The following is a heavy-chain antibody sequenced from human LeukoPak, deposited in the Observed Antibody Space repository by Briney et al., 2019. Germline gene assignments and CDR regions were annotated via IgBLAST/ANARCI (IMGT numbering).Heavy chain of an antibody. V-gene: IGHV4-59*01. CDR3: ARDPFRFGESLPYFQH. Sequence: PSETLSLTCTVSGGSISSYYWSWIRQPPGKGLEWIGYIYYSGSTNYNPSLKSRVTISVDTSKNQFSLKLSSVTAADTAVYYCARDPFRFGESLPYFQHWGQGTPVTVSS. J-gene: IGHJ1*01. D-gene: IGHD3-10*01. CDR2: IYYSGST. CDR1: GGSISSYY.